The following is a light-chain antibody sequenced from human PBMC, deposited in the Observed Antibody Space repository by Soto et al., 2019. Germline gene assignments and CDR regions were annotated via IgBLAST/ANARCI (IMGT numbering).Light chain of an antibody. CDR2: AAS. CDR1: QSIASY. J-gene: IGKJ2*01. CDR3: QQNSNSPMYT. Sequence: DIQMTQSPSSLSASVGDRVTITCRASQSIASYLNWIQQKPGKAPRLLIYAASSLQSGVPSRFSGSGSGTDFALTISSLQPEDFATYYCQQNSNSPMYTFGQGTKLYIK. V-gene: IGKV1-39*01.